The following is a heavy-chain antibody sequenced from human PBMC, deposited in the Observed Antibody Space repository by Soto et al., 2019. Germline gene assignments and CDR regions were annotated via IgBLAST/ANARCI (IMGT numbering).Heavy chain of an antibody. J-gene: IGHJ6*03. CDR3: AKTGHYISRSQNYYYYYMDV. Sequence: GGSLRLSCAASGFTFSSYAMSWVRQAPGKGLEWVSAISDSGGSTYYADSVKGRFTISRDNSKKTLYLQMNSLRAEDTAVYYCAKTGHYISRSQNYYYYYMDVWGKGTTVTVSS. V-gene: IGHV3-23*01. CDR1: GFTFSSYA. D-gene: IGHD4-4*01. CDR2: ISDSGGST.